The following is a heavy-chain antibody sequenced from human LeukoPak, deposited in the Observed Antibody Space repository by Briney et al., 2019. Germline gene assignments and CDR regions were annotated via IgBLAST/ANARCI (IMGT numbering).Heavy chain of an antibody. CDR2: VNWNGGST. J-gene: IGHJ4*02. CDR3: AKKGQADDYGKPD. Sequence: GGSLRLSCAASGFTFDDYGMSWVRHAPGKGLEWISGVNWNGGSTGYADSVKGRFTISRDNAKNCLYLQMNSLRAEDTAVYYCAKKGQADDYGKPDWGQGTLVTVSS. CDR1: GFTFDDYG. V-gene: IGHV3-20*04. D-gene: IGHD4-17*01.